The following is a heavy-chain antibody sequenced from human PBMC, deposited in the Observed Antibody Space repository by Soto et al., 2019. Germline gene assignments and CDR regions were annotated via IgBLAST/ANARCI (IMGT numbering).Heavy chain of an antibody. Sequence: GGSLRLSCAASGFSVSTNDMTWVRQAPGKGLEWVSVIYSGGSTYYADSVKGRFTISRDNSKNTLHLQMNSLRAEDTAVYYCGRGSGRLYYFDLWGRGTMVPVYS. J-gene: IGHJ4*02. D-gene: IGHD1-26*01. CDR3: GRGSGRLYYFDL. CDR2: IYSGGST. CDR1: GFSVSTND. V-gene: IGHV3-53*01.